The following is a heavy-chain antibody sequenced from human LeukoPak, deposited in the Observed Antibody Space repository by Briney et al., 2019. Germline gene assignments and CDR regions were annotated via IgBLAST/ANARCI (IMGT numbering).Heavy chain of an antibody. CDR1: GYTFTSYD. J-gene: IGHJ4*02. CDR2: MNPNSGNT. V-gene: IGHV1-8*01. CDR3: ARGLTVDTAMGY. D-gene: IGHD5-18*01. Sequence: ASVKVSCKASGYTFTSYDINWVRQATGQGLEWMGWMNPNSGNTVYAQKFQGRVTMTRNTSISTAYMELSSLRSEDTAVYYCARGLTVDTAMGYWGQGTLVTVSS.